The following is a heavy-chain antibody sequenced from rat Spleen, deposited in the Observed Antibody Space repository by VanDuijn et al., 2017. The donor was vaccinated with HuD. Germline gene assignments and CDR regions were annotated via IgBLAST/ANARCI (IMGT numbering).Heavy chain of an antibody. V-gene: IGHV5-29*01. D-gene: IGHD4-3*01. CDR3: ARHGSGYVGYFDY. Sequence: EVQLVESGGGLVQPGRSLKLSCAASGFTFSDYGMAWVRQAPTKGLEWVATISTSGGSTYYRDSVKGRFTVSRDNAKSTLYLQMDSLRSEDTATYYCARHGSGYVGYFDYWGQGVMVTVSS. CDR1: GFTFSDYG. CDR2: ISTSGGST. J-gene: IGHJ2*01.